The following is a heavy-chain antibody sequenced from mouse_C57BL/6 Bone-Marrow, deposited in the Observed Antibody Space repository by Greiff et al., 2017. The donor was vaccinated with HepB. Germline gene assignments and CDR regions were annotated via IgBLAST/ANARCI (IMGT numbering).Heavy chain of an antibody. D-gene: IGHD2-2*01. V-gene: IGHV1-18*01. CDR2: INPNNGGT. Sequence: EVQLQQSGPELVKPGASVKIPCKASGYTFTAYNMDWVKQSHGKSLEWIGDINPNNGGTIYNQKFKGKATLTVDKSSSTAYMELRSLTSEDTAVYYCARPLYGYDGYYYAMDYWGQGTSVTVSS. J-gene: IGHJ4*01. CDR3: ARPLYGYDGYYYAMDY. CDR1: GYTFTAYN.